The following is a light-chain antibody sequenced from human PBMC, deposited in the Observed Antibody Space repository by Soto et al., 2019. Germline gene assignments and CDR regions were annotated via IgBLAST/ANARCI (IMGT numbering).Light chain of an antibody. V-gene: IGLV2-14*01. Sequence: QCALTQPASVSGSPGQSITISCTGTSSDVGGYNYVSWCQQHPGKAPKLMIFDVSDRPSGVSNRFSGSKSGNTASLTISGLQADDEADYYCSSHTTSSTRVFGTGTKVTVL. CDR2: DVS. J-gene: IGLJ1*01. CDR1: SSDVGGYNY. CDR3: SSHTTSSTRV.